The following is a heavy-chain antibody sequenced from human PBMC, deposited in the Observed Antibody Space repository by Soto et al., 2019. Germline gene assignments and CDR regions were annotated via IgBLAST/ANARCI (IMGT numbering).Heavy chain of an antibody. CDR2: IKLDGREK. Sequence: LRLSCSASGFIFRRYWMAWVRQAPGKGLEWVATIKLDGREKNYLDSVQGRFTISRDDAENSMSLQMSSLRGEDTAVYFCVRDLDGYGRFDYWGLGTPVTVSS. D-gene: IGHD1-1*01. J-gene: IGHJ4*02. V-gene: IGHV3-7*01. CDR3: VRDLDGYGRFDY. CDR1: GFIFRRYW.